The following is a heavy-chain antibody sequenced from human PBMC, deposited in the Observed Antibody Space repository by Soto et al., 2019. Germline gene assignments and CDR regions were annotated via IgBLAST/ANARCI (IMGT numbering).Heavy chain of an antibody. CDR2: ISAYNGNT. J-gene: IGHJ5*02. D-gene: IGHD3-3*01. V-gene: IGHV1-18*01. CDR3: ARGEYDFWSGFYKGNWLDP. Sequence: QVQLVQSGAEVKKPAASVKVSCKASGYTFTSYGISWVRQAPGQGLEWMGWISAYNGNTNYAQRLQGRVTMTTDTSTSTDYMERGSLGCDDTVVYYCARGEYDFWSGFYKGNWLDPWGQGPLVSVST. CDR1: GYTFTSYG.